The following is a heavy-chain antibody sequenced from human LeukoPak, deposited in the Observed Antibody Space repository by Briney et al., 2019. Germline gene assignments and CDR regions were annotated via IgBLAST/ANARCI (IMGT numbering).Heavy chain of an antibody. J-gene: IGHJ4*02. CDR3: ARAPLDCSGGSCSYYFDY. CDR2: IGTAGDT. D-gene: IGHD2-15*01. CDR1: GFTFSSYD. Sequence: GGSLRLSCAASGFTFSSYDVHWVRQATGKGLEWVSAIGTAGDTYYPGSVKGRFTISRENAKNSLYLQMNSLRAGDTAVYYCARAPLDCSGGSCSYYFDYWGQGTLVTVSS. V-gene: IGHV3-13*01.